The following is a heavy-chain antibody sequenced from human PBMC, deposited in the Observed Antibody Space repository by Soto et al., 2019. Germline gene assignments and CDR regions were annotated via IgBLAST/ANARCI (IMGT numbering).Heavy chain of an antibody. CDR3: AKEGVIAAPPPYNWFDP. V-gene: IGHV1-2*02. J-gene: IGHJ5*02. D-gene: IGHD2-21*01. Sequence: ASVKDSCKASRYFFTGYFLHGVGQARGQGLAGMGWINPKRGVTKYVHRFQDRLLITMERSISTAYRELSRLQSDDTAVYYCAKEGVIAAPPPYNWFDPWGQGVLVTAPQ. CDR1: RYFFTGYF. CDR2: INPKRGVT.